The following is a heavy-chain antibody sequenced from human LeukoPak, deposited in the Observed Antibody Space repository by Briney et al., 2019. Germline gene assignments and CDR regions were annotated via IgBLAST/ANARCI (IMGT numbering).Heavy chain of an antibody. V-gene: IGHV3-30-3*01. J-gene: IGHJ4*02. CDR3: ARATVAAGSSHFDY. CDR2: ISYDGSNK. D-gene: IGHD6-13*01. Sequence: GGSLRLSCAASGFTFSSYAMHWVRQAPGRGLEWVAIISYDGSNKYYADSVKGRFTISRDNSKNTLYLQMNSLRPEDTAVYYCARATVAAGSSHFDYWGQGTLVTVSS. CDR1: GFTFSSYA.